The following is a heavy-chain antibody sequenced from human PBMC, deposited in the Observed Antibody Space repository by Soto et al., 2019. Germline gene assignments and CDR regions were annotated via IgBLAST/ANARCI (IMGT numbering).Heavy chain of an antibody. CDR3: ARHSFWGVQQWLVGGFSWFDP. CDR1: GGSISSSSYY. D-gene: IGHD6-19*01. CDR2: IYYSGST. Sequence: QLQLQESGPGLVKPSETLSLTCTVSGGSISSSSYYWGWIRQPPGKGLEWIGSIYYSGSTYYNPSLKSRVTISVDTSKNQFSLKLSSVTAADTAVYYCARHSFWGVQQWLVGGFSWFDPWGQGTLVTVSS. J-gene: IGHJ5*02. V-gene: IGHV4-39*01.